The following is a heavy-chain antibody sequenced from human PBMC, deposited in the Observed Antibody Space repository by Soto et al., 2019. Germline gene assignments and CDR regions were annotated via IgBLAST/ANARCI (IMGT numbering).Heavy chain of an antibody. V-gene: IGHV3-21*01. J-gene: IGHJ6*03. CDR3: LYSGYDPISYYMDV. CDR2: ISSSSSYI. CDR1: GFTFSSYS. D-gene: IGHD5-12*01. Sequence: GGSLRLSCAASGFTFSSYSMNWVRQAPGKGLEWVSSISSSSSYIYYADSVKGRFTISRDNAKNSLYLQMNSLRAEDTAVYYCLYSGYDPISYYMDVWGKGTTVTVSS.